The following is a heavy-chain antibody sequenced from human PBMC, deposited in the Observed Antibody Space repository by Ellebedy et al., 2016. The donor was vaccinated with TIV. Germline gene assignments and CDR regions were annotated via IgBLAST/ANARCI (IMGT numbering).Heavy chain of an antibody. CDR3: ARDLGGGHAFDI. Sequence: HTSETLSLTCAASGFTFSSYWIHWVRQAPGKGLVWVSRINSDGSSTTYADSVKGRFTISRDNAKNTLYLQVNSLRAEDTAVYYCARDLGGGHAFDIWGQGTLVTVSS. CDR1: GFTFSSYW. D-gene: IGHD3-16*01. V-gene: IGHV3-74*01. CDR2: INSDGSST. J-gene: IGHJ3*02.